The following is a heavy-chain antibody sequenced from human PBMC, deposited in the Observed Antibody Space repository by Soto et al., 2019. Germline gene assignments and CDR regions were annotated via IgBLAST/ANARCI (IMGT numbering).Heavy chain of an antibody. CDR3: ARDYGDYVPRNDY. J-gene: IGHJ4*02. CDR2: ISSSDINI. CDR1: GFTFSSYS. D-gene: IGHD4-17*01. Sequence: EVQLVESGGGLIQPGGSLRLSCEASGFTFSSYSMNWVGQAPGKGLEWISYISSSDINIYYAASVKGRCTISRDIGKNSLYPQMNSLTAEDTAVYYCARDYGDYVPRNDYWGQGTLVTVSS. V-gene: IGHV3-48*01.